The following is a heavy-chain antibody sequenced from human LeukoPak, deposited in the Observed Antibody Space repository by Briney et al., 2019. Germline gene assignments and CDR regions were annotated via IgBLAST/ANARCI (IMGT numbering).Heavy chain of an antibody. V-gene: IGHV3-23*01. D-gene: IGHD6-19*01. J-gene: IGHJ4*02. CDR2: ISGTGGST. Sequence: GGSLRLSCAASGFTFSSYAMRWVRQAPGKGLEWVSAISGTGGSTYYADSVKGRFTISRDNAKNTLYLQMNSLRAEDTAVYYCAKAPGCPKALAGTCFDYWGQGTLVTVSS. CDR3: AKAPGCPKALAGTCFDY. CDR1: GFTFSSYA.